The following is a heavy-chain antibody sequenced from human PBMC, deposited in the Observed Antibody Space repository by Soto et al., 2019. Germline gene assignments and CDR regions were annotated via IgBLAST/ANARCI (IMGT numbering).Heavy chain of an antibody. CDR3: ARETGFYCSGGSCYIDY. CDR1: GGSIISGGYY. V-gene: IGHV4-31*03. J-gene: IGHJ4*02. CDR2: IYYSGST. D-gene: IGHD2-15*01. Sequence: SEILSLTCTVSGGSIISGGYYWSWIRQHPGKGLEWIGYIYYSGSTYYNPSLKSRVTISVDTSKNQFSLKLSSVTAADTAVYYCARETGFYCSGGSCYIDYWGQGTLVTVSS.